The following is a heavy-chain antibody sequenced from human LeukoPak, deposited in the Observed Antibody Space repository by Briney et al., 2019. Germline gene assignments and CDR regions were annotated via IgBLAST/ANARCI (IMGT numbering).Heavy chain of an antibody. D-gene: IGHD6-13*01. CDR1: GYTFTGYY. V-gene: IGHV1-2*02. CDR3: ARVKKGSWTYFDY. J-gene: IGHJ4*02. Sequence: EASVEVSCKASGYTFTGYYMHWVRQAPGQGLEWMGWINPNSGGTNYAQKFQGRVTMTRDTSISTAYMELSRLRSDDTAVYYCARVKKGSWTYFDYWGQGTLVTVSS. CDR2: INPNSGGT.